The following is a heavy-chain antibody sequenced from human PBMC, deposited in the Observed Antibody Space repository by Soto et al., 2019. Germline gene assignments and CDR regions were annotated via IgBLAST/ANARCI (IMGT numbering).Heavy chain of an antibody. Sequence: QVQLVESGGGVVQPGRSLRLSCAAPGFTFSSYGMHWVRQAPGKGLEWVAVIWYDGSNKYYADSVKGRFTISRDNSKNTLYLQMNSLRAEDTAVYYCARAGGYCSGGSCYSTLAFFDYWGQGTLVTVSS. V-gene: IGHV3-33*01. CDR3: ARAGGYCSGGSCYSTLAFFDY. CDR2: IWYDGSNK. CDR1: GFTFSSYG. D-gene: IGHD2-15*01. J-gene: IGHJ4*02.